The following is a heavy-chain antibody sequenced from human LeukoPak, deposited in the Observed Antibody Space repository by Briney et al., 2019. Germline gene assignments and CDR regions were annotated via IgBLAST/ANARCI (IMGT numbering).Heavy chain of an antibody. J-gene: IGHJ4*02. D-gene: IGHD5-12*01. CDR2: IIPIFGTA. Sequence: ASVTVSCKASGGTFSNFAISWVRQAPGQGLEWMGGIIPIFGTANYAQKFRGRVTMTTDTSTSTAHMELRSLRSDDTAVYYCAREGGYSGYDSDYWGQGTLVTVSS. V-gene: IGHV1-69*05. CDR1: GGTFSNFA. CDR3: AREGGYSGYDSDY.